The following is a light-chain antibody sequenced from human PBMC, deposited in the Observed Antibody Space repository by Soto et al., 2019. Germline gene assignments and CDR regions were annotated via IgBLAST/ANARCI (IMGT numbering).Light chain of an antibody. CDR3: ASYTSSPSYV. CDR2: EVS. J-gene: IGLJ1*01. CDR1: SSDVGGYNY. Sequence: QSALTQPASVSGSPRQSITISCTGTSSDVGGYNYVSWYQQHPGKAPHLMIYEVSNRPSGVSNRFSGSKSGNTASLTISGLQAEDEADYYCASYTSSPSYVFGTGTNVTVL. V-gene: IGLV2-14*01.